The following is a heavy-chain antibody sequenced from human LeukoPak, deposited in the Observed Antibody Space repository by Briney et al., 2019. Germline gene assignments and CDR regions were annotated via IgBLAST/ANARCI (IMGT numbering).Heavy chain of an antibody. CDR1: GGSFSGYY. J-gene: IGHJ4*02. V-gene: IGHV4-34*01. D-gene: IGHD3-16*01. CDR2: IKHSGST. CDR3: AMLISGY. Sequence: SETLSLTCAVYGGSFSGYYWSWIRQPPGKGLEWIGEIKHSGSTNYNPSLKSRVTISVDTSKNQFSLKLSSVTAADTAVYYCAMLISGYWGQGTLVTVSS.